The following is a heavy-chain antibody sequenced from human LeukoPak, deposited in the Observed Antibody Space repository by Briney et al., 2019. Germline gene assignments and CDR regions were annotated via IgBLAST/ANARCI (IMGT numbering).Heavy chain of an antibody. J-gene: IGHJ4*02. CDR3: ASPNSMAGTHYFHY. Sequence: PGGSLRLSCAASGFTFSSYAMSWVRQAPGKGLEWVSAFSGSGGSTYYADSVKGRYAISRDNSKNTLYLQMDSLRAEDTAVYYCASPNSMAGTHYFHYWGQGTLVTVSS. CDR2: FSGSGGST. CDR1: GFTFSSYA. D-gene: IGHD6-19*01. V-gene: IGHV3-23*01.